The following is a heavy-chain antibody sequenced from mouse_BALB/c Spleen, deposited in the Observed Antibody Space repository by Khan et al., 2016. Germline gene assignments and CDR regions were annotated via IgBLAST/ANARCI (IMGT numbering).Heavy chain of an antibody. Sequence: VQLQQSDPDLVKPGASVKISCKASGYSFTAYYMYWVKQSHGKSLEWIGRINPNNGATTFNQKFKGKAILTVDTSSTTAYMELRSLASEDSAVYDCARDNYVHWGQGTTLTVSS. V-gene: IGHV1-20*02. CDR1: GYSFTAYY. J-gene: IGHJ2*01. CDR2: INPNNGAT. CDR3: ARDNYVH.